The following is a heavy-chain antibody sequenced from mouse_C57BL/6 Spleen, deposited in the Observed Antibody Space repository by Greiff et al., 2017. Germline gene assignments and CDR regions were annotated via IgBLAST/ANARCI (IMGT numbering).Heavy chain of an antibody. D-gene: IGHD1-1*01. V-gene: IGHV1-69*01. J-gene: IGHJ4*01. CDR2: IDPSDSYT. Sequence: QVQLKQPGAELVMPGASVKLSCKASGYTFTSYWMHWVKQRPGQGLEWIGEIDPSDSYTNYNQKFKGKSTLTVDKSSSTAYMHLSSLTSEDSAVYDCARRRSTQEESISHYGSSSGYAIDYWGQGTSVTVSS. CDR1: GYTFTSYW. CDR3: ARRRSTQEESISHYGSSSGYAIDY.